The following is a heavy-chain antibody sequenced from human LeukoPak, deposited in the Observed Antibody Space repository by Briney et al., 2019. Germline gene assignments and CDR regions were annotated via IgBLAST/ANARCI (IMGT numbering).Heavy chain of an antibody. Sequence: PGGSLRLSCAASGFTFDDYGMSWVRQAPGKGLEWVSGINWNGGSTGYADSVKGRFTISRDNAKNSLYLQMNSLRAEDTAVYYCATPGQWEPSIDYWGQGTLVTVSS. D-gene: IGHD1-26*01. J-gene: IGHJ4*02. CDR1: GFTFDDYG. CDR3: ATPGQWEPSIDY. CDR2: INWNGGST. V-gene: IGHV3-20*04.